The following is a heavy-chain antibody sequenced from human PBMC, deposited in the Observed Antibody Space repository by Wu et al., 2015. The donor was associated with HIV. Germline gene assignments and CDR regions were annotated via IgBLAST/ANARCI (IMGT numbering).Heavy chain of an antibody. J-gene: IGHJ6*03. D-gene: IGHD3-3*01. CDR2: INPDTGDT. CDR1: GYTFTGYY. Sequence: QVQLAQSASAMKKSGASMKVSCKTSGYTFTGYYIHWVRQAPGQGLEWMGWINPDTGDTKFAQIFKGRISMTRDTSTTTVNLILASLKSNDTATYYCARDWQFQVTFGDFYMDIWGNGTTSHRL. CDR3: ARDWQFQVTFGDFYMDI. V-gene: IGHV1-2*02.